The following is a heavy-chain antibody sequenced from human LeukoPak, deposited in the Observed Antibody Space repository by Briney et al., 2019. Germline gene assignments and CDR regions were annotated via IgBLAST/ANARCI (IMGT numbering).Heavy chain of an antibody. V-gene: IGHV3-7*03. Sequence: GGSLRLSCAASGFTFNSYWMTWVRQAPGKGLEWVANIKEDGSHKYYVDSVKGRFTISRDNTENSLYLQMNSLRAEDTAVYYCAREYSDWGSNFDYWGQGTLVTVSS. CDR3: AREYSDWGSNFDY. CDR1: GFTFNSYW. D-gene: IGHD7-27*01. CDR2: IKEDGSHK. J-gene: IGHJ4*02.